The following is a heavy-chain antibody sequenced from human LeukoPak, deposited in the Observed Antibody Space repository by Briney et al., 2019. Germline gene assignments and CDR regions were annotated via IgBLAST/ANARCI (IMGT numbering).Heavy chain of an antibody. J-gene: IGHJ4*02. D-gene: IGHD3-22*01. V-gene: IGHV1-2*06. CDR2: INPNSGGT. CDR3: ARDNDSSGYYNPIDY. CDR1: GYPFTGYY. Sequence: ASVKVSCKASGYPFTGYYMHWVRQAPGQGLEWMGRINPNSGGTNYAQKFQGRVTMTRDTSISTAYMELSRLRSDDTAVYYCARDNDSSGYYNPIDYWGQGTLVTVSS.